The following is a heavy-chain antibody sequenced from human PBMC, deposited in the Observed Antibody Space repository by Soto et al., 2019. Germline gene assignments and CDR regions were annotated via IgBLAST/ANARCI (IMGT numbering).Heavy chain of an antibody. CDR2: ISYSGST. D-gene: IGHD6-13*01. J-gene: IGHJ6*02. V-gene: IGHV4-59*01. CDR3: AREGVSSSWYYYPGTDV. Sequence: PSETLSLTCTVSGGSISSYYWSWIRQPPGKGLEWIGYISYSGSTNYNSSLKSRVTISVDTSKNQFSLKLSSVTAADTAVYYCAREGVSSSWYYYPGTDVWGQGTTVTVS. CDR1: GGSISSYY.